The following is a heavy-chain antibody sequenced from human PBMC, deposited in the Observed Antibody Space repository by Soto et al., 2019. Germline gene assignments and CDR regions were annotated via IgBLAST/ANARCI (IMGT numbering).Heavy chain of an antibody. CDR3: ARGELLYYYGMDV. CDR1: GGSGSSGSGY. V-gene: IGHV4-61*01. D-gene: IGHD1-26*01. CDR2: IYYSGST. Sequence: ALETLSVTWTVAGGSGSSGSGYWSWIRQPPGKGLEWIGYIYYSGSTNYNPSLKSRVTISVDTSKNQFSLKLSSVTAADTAVYYCARGELLYYYGMDVWGQGTTVTVSS. J-gene: IGHJ6*02.